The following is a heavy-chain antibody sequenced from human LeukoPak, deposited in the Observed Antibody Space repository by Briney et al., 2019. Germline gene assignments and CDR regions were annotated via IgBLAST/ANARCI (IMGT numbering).Heavy chain of an antibody. V-gene: IGHV3-49*03. CDR3: TRDRGAYNLYDY. CDR2: IRSKAYGETA. CDR1: GFTFCDYA. Sequence: GGSLRLSCTASGFTFCDYAMSWLRQAPGKGLEWVGFIRSKAYGETADYAASVKGRFTISRDDSKAIAYLQMNSLKTEDTAVYHCTRDRGAYNLYDYWGQGTLVTVSS. J-gene: IGHJ4*02. D-gene: IGHD1-1*01.